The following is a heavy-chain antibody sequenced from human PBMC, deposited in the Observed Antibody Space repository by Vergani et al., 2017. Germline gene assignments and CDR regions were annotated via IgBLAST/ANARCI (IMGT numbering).Heavy chain of an antibody. V-gene: IGHV1-69*15. Sequence: QVQLVQSGAEVKKPGSSVKVSCKASGGTFSSYAMHWVRQAPGQGLEWMGRIIPIFGTANYAQKFQGRVTITADESTSTAYMELSSLRSEDTAVYYCARDRDYYDSSGYRYYFDYWGQGTLVTVSS. D-gene: IGHD3-22*01. CDR1: GGTFSSYA. CDR2: IIPIFGTA. J-gene: IGHJ4*02. CDR3: ARDRDYYDSSGYRYYFDY.